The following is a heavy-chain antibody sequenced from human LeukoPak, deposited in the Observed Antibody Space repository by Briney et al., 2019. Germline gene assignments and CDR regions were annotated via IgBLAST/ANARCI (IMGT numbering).Heavy chain of an antibody. CDR2: IYHSGST. Sequence: SETLSLTCTVSGYSISSGYYWGWIRQPPGKGLEWIGSIYHSGSTYYNPSLKSRVTISVDTSKNQFSLKLSSVTAADTAVYYCARSEDSSGWNLGYWGQGTLVTVSS. D-gene: IGHD6-19*01. J-gene: IGHJ4*02. CDR1: GYSISSGYY. V-gene: IGHV4-38-2*02. CDR3: ARSEDSSGWNLGY.